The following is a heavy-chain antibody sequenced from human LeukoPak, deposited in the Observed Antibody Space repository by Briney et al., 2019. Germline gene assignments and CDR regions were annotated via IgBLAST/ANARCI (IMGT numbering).Heavy chain of an antibody. V-gene: IGHV3-23*01. CDR1: GFTFSSYA. CDR2: ISGSGGST. Sequence: GGSLRLSCAASGFTFSSYAMSWVRQAPGKGLEWVSAISGSGGSTYYADSMKGRFTISRDNSKNTLYLQMNSLRAEDTAVYYCARGDYGDYRGAFDIWGQGTMVTVSS. CDR3: ARGDYGDYRGAFDI. D-gene: IGHD4-17*01. J-gene: IGHJ3*02.